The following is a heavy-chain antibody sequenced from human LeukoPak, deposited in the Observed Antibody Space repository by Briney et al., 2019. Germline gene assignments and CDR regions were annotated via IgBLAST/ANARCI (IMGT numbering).Heavy chain of an antibody. CDR3: ARDSLFWSGYYTAEFDY. J-gene: IGHJ4*02. Sequence: GGSLRLSCAASGFTLSSYSMNWVRQAPGKGLEWVSSISSSSSYIYYADSVKGRFTISRDNAKNSLCLQMNSLRDEDTAVYYCARDSLFWSGYYTAEFDYWGQGTLVTVSS. D-gene: IGHD3-3*01. CDR2: ISSSSSYI. V-gene: IGHV3-21*01. CDR1: GFTLSSYS.